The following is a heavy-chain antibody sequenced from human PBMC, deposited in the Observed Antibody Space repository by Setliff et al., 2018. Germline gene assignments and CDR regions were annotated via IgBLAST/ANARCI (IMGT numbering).Heavy chain of an antibody. J-gene: IGHJ3*02. CDR1: GYTFAKYG. D-gene: IGHD2-2*01. Sequence: ASVKVSCKAFGYTFAKYGTSWVRQAPGQGLEWMGWISGYNGYTVYAQKLQGRATLTTDTSTGTAYMEVRSLRSDDTAQYYCVRDRAAIVVGPPTAAFDIWGQGTMVTVS. CDR2: ISGYNGYT. V-gene: IGHV1-18*01. CDR3: VRDRAAIVVGPPTAAFDI.